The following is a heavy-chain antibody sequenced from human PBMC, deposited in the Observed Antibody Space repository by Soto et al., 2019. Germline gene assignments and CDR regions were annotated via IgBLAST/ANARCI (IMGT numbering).Heavy chain of an antibody. V-gene: IGHV3-30-3*01. CDR1: GFTFRSYA. D-gene: IGHD1-20*01. Sequence: QVQLVASGGGVVQPGRSLRLSCAASGFTFRSYAMHWVRQAPGKGLEWVAVISYDGGNKYYADSVKGRFTISRDNSKNTLYLQMNSLRAEDTAVYYCASAGLRDITRPWSFVDYWGQGTLVTVSS. CDR2: ISYDGGNK. CDR3: ASAGLRDITRPWSFVDY. J-gene: IGHJ4*02.